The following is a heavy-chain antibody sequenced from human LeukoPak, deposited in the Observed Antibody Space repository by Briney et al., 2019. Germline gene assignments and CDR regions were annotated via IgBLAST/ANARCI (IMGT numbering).Heavy chain of an antibody. CDR3: RDQHIRAGGRAPLCEN. CDR1: GGSISSSNYY. D-gene: IGHD2-21*01. V-gene: IGHV4-39*01. Sequence: PSGTLSLTCTVSGGSISSSNYYWGWIRQPPGKGLEWIGSIFYSGSTYYNPSLRSRVTISVDTSKNQFSLKLTSVTPADTAVYFCRDQHIRAGGRAPLCENGGQGTRVTVSS. J-gene: IGHJ4*02. CDR2: IFYSGST.